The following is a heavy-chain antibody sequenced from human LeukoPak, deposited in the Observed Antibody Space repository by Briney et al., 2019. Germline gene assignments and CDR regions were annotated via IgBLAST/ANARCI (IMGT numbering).Heavy chain of an antibody. CDR2: ISSSGGSA. CDR1: GFTFSSDA. Sequence: GSLRLSCAASGFTFSSDAMSWVCQAPGKGLEWVSAISSSGGSAYYAGSVKGRFTISRDNSKNTPYLQMNSLRAEDTAVYYCAKVGDGHCSTTSCYGWFDPWGQGTLVTVSS. CDR3: AKVGDGHCSTTSCYGWFDP. J-gene: IGHJ5*02. V-gene: IGHV3-23*01. D-gene: IGHD2-2*01.